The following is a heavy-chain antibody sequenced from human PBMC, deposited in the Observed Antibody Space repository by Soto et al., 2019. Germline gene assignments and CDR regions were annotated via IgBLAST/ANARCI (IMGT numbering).Heavy chain of an antibody. J-gene: IGHJ6*02. V-gene: IGHV4-4*07. D-gene: IGHD3-22*01. Sequence: QVQLQESGPGLVKPSETLTLTCTASYGSISNYYWCWVRQPAGKGLEWIAPIYSSGSTDYTPSLKGRINMSVDTSKNPFSLRLSYVTAADTAVYWCARHSAPINYYETSGPYRRNSKGYGMDVWGQGTTVTVSS. CDR3: ARHSAPINYYETSGPYRRNSKGYGMDV. CDR1: YGSISNYY. CDR2: IYSSGST.